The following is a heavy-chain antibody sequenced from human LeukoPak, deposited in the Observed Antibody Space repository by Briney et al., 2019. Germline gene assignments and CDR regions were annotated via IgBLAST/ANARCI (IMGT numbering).Heavy chain of an antibody. V-gene: IGHV3-64*01. Sequence: GGSLRLSCAASGFTFSSCAMHWVRQAPGKGLEYVSANSSNGGSTYYANSVKGRFTISRDNSKNTLYLQMGSLRAEDMAVYYCARVVRDYYYMDVWGKGTTVTVSS. D-gene: IGHD2-2*01. J-gene: IGHJ6*03. CDR3: ARVVRDYYYMDV. CDR2: NSSNGGST. CDR1: GFTFSSCA.